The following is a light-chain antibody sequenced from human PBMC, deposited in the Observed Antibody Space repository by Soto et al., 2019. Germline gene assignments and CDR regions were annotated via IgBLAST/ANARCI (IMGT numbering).Light chain of an antibody. CDR3: CSYAGSSTSL. J-gene: IGLJ3*02. CDR1: SSDVGSYNL. CDR2: EVS. Sequence: QSALTQPASVSGSPGQSITISCTGTSSDVGSYNLVSWYQQHPGKAPKLMIYEVSKRPSGVSNRFSGSKSGNTASLTSSGLQAEDEADYYCCSYAGSSTSLFGGGTKVTVL. V-gene: IGLV2-23*02.